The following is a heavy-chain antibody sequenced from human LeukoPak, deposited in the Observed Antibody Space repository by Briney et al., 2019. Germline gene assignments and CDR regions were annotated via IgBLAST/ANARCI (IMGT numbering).Heavy chain of an antibody. CDR1: GFTFSSYE. V-gene: IGHV3-48*03. CDR2: ISSSGSTI. Sequence: PGGSLRLSCAASGFTFSSYEMNWVRQAPGKGLEWVSYISSSGSTIYYADSVKGRFTISRDNAKNSLYLQMNGLRAEDTAVYYCARQVAQQLVFDYWGQGMLVTVSS. J-gene: IGHJ4*02. D-gene: IGHD6-13*01. CDR3: ARQVAQQLVFDY.